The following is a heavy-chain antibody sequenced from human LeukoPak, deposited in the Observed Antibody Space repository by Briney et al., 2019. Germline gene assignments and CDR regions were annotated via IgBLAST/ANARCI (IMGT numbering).Heavy chain of an antibody. V-gene: IGHV3-21*01. Sequence: GGSLRLSCAASGFTFKNDAMNWVRQAPGKGLEWVSSISSSRSSIYYSDSVKGRFTISRDNAENSLYLQMNNLRAEDTAVYYCARRRVSYYMDVWGKGTTVTVSS. CDR2: ISSSRSSI. CDR3: ARRRVSYYMDV. J-gene: IGHJ6*03. D-gene: IGHD4-11*01. CDR1: GFTFKNDA.